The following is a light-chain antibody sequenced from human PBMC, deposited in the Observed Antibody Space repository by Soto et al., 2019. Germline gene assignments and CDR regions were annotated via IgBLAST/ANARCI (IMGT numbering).Light chain of an antibody. CDR3: CSYVGGYPYL. CDR1: SSDVGDYNS. CDR2: DVS. J-gene: IGLJ6*01. Sequence: QSALTQPRSVSGSPGQSVTVSCIGTSSDVGDYNSVSWYQQHPGKAPKLMIYDVSKRPSGVPDRFSGSKSGNTASLTISGLQAEDEADYYCCSYVGGYPYLFGSGTKLTV. V-gene: IGLV2-11*01.